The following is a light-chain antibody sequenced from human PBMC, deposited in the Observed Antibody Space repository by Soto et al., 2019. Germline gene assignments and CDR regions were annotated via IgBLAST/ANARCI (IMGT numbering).Light chain of an antibody. CDR1: SGSVSTSYY. CDR2: NTN. V-gene: IGLV8-61*01. J-gene: IGLJ2*01. CDR3: VLYMGSGISV. Sequence: QAVVTQVPSLSVSPGGTVTLTCGLSSGSVSTSYYPSWYQQAPGQAPRTLIYNTNTRSSGVPDRFSGSIVGNKAALSITGAQADDESDYYCVLYMGSGISVFGGGTKVTVL.